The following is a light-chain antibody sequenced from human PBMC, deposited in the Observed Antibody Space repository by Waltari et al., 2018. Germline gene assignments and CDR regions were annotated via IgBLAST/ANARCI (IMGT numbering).Light chain of an antibody. CDR2: GDT. CDR1: SSNIGAGYR. V-gene: IGLV1-40*01. CDR3: QAYDSGLGGVL. J-gene: IGLJ2*01. Sequence: QSVLTQPPSVSGAPGQRVTVPCTGSSSNIGAGYRVHWDQQVQGSAPRLLIYGDTKRPSGVPDRFSASKSGTSASLAIAGLLAEDEAEYYCQAYDSGLGGVLFGGGTKLTVL.